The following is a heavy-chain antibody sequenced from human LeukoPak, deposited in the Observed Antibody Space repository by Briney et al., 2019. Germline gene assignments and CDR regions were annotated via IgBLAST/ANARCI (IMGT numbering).Heavy chain of an antibody. CDR1: GGSISSYY. D-gene: IGHD2-2*02. CDR3: ARGGYCSSTSCYTEYYYYMDV. CDR2: IYTSGST. V-gene: IGHV4-4*07. J-gene: IGHJ6*03. Sequence: SETLSLTCTVSGGSISSYYWSWIRQPAGKGLEWIGRIYTSGSTNYNPSLKSRVTISVDTSKNQFSLKLSSVTAADTAVYYCARGGYCSSTSCYTEYYYYMDVWGKGTTVTVSS.